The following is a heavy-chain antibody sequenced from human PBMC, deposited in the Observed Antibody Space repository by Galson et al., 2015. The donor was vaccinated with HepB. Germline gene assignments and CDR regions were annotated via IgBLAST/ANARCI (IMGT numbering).Heavy chain of an antibody. V-gene: IGHV3-9*01. CDR2: ISWSGITI. Sequence: SLRLSCAASGFSFDDYAMHWVRQAPGKGLEWVSGISWSGITIGYADSVKGRFAISRDNAKNSQYPQLNSLRPEDTAFYYCARDSGVGTASSFDWFDPWGQGTLVSVSS. J-gene: IGHJ5*02. D-gene: IGHD1-26*01. CDR3: ARDSGVGTASSFDWFDP. CDR1: GFSFDDYA.